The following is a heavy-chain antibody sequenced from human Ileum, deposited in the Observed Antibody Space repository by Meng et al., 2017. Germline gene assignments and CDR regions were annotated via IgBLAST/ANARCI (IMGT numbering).Heavy chain of an antibody. CDR2: IRTGSGGT. V-gene: IGHV1-46*01. CDR1: GYTFTNYY. D-gene: IGHD1-14*01. Sequence: ASVKVSCKASGYTFTNYYIHWVRRAPGQGLEYMGMIRTGSGGTHYPQKFQGRVTVTRDTSANTVYMELRGLRSDDTAVYFCAREPPETYFFDYWGQGTLVTVSS. J-gene: IGHJ4*02. CDR3: AREPPETYFFDY.